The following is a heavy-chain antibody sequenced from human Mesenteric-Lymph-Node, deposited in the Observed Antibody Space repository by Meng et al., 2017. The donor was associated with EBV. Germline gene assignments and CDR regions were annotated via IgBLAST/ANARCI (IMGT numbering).Heavy chain of an antibody. Sequence: VNIHQWGECLLKSSETLSLTCSVYVASFSDYYWTWIRQPPGKGLEWIGEVNHGGATIYNPSLESRVTISIDTSKNQFSLKVTSVTAADTAVYFCATLGSFASSIDPWGQETLVTVSS. CDR2: VNHGGAT. J-gene: IGHJ5*02. CDR3: ATLGSFASSIDP. V-gene: IGHV4-34*01. CDR1: VASFSDYY. D-gene: IGHD3-16*01.